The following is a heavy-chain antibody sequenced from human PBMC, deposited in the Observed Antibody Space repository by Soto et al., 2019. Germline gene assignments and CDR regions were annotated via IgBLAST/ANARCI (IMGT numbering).Heavy chain of an antibody. J-gene: IGHJ4*02. CDR3: ANAIGGYLFIFDH. CDR2: VPTSGYI. D-gene: IGHD5-12*01. CDR1: GVSISSFY. V-gene: IGHV4-4*07. Sequence: SETLSLTCTVSGVSISSFYWGWIRQSAGKGLEWIGRVPTSGYINYNPSLKSRVTMSVDTSKNQFSLKLSPVTSADTAVYYCANAIGGYLFIFDHWGPGTLVTVSS.